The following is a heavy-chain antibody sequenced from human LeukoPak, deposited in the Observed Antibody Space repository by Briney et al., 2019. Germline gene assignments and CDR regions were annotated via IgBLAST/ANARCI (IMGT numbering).Heavy chain of an antibody. Sequence: PGGSLRLSCAASGFTFSSYAMSWVRQPPGRGLEWIGHVFYDGSTNLNPSLKSRVTISVDTSKNQFSLKLRSVTAADTAVYYCARRPRAEPDTSPDNWFDPWGQGTLVTVSS. CDR2: VFYDGST. V-gene: IGHV4-59*08. CDR1: GFTFSSYA. J-gene: IGHJ5*02. D-gene: IGHD1-14*01. CDR3: ARRPRAEPDTSPDNWFDP.